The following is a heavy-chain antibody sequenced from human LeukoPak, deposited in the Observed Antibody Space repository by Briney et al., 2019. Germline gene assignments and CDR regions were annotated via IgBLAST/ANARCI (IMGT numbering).Heavy chain of an antibody. J-gene: IGHJ4*02. CDR1: GFTFSSNG. V-gene: IGHV3-23*01. D-gene: IGHD3-10*01. Sequence: GGSLRLSCAASGFTFSSNGMSWVSQAPGKGQEWVSAITGNGVSKYYADSVRRRFTISTDNSKNTLYLQMISLRAEDTAIYYCAKFTMVRNGFDYWGQGTLVTVSS. CDR3: AKFTMVRNGFDY. CDR2: ITGNGVSK.